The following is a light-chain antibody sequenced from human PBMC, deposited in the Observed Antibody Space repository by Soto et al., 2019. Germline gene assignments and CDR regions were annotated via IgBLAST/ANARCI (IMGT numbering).Light chain of an antibody. CDR3: HQFSSYPLT. CDR2: DAS. Sequence: RVMTQSPATLSVSACEIATLSCSASHSVSSNLAFYQQQPFQYPRLLIYDASSRATGIPDRFSGGGSGTDFTLPTSRLEPADFAAYYCHQFSSYPLTFGGGTKVDIK. V-gene: IGKV3-20*01. J-gene: IGKJ4*01. CDR1: HSVSSN.